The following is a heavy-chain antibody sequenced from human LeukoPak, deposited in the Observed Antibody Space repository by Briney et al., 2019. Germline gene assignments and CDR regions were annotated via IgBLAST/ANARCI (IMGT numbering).Heavy chain of an antibody. D-gene: IGHD6-13*01. Sequence: SETLSLTCAVSGGSISSGGYYWSWIRQHPGKGLEWIGYIYYSGSTYYNPSLKSRVTISVDTSKNQFSLKLSSVTAADTAVYYCAREHSSSSWLDPWGQGTLVTVSS. CDR3: AREHSSSSWLDP. J-gene: IGHJ5*02. CDR1: GGSISSGGYY. V-gene: IGHV4-31*11. CDR2: IYYSGST.